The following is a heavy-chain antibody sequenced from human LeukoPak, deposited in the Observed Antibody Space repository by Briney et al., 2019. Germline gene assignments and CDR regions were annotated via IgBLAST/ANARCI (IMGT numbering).Heavy chain of an antibody. CDR3: ARYYYDSSGYYQVDY. D-gene: IGHD3-22*01. Sequence: PGGSLRLSCTASGFTFNRYWMSWVRQAPGKGQEWVASIKEDGSVKYYVDSVKGRFTTSRDNAKNSLYLQMNSLRAEDTAVYYCARYYYDSSGYYQVDYWGQGTLVTVSS. CDR2: IKEDGSVK. CDR1: GFTFNRYW. J-gene: IGHJ4*02. V-gene: IGHV3-7*01.